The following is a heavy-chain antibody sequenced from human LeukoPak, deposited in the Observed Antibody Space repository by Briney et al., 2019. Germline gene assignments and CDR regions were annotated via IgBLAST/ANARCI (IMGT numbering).Heavy chain of an antibody. Sequence: GGSLRPSCAASGFTFSSYSMNWVRQAPGKGLEWVSSISSSSSYIYYADSVKGRFTISRDNAKNSLYLQMNSLRAEDTAVYYCARGGIAARTIGYWGQGTLVTVSS. D-gene: IGHD6-6*01. V-gene: IGHV3-21*01. CDR2: ISSSSSYI. CDR3: ARGGIAARTIGY. J-gene: IGHJ4*02. CDR1: GFTFSSYS.